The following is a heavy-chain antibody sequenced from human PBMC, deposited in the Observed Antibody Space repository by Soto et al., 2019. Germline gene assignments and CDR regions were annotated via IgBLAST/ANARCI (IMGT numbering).Heavy chain of an antibody. D-gene: IGHD3-22*01. CDR1: VGTFSSYA. CDR3: ASRRGSYYYDSSGPFDY. Sequence: GASVKVSCKASVGTFSSYAISWVRQAPGQGLEWMGGIIPIFGTANYAQKFQGRVTITADESTSTAYMELSSLRSEDTAVYYCASRRGSYYYDSSGPFDYWGQGTLVTVSS. J-gene: IGHJ4*02. CDR2: IIPIFGTA. V-gene: IGHV1-69*13.